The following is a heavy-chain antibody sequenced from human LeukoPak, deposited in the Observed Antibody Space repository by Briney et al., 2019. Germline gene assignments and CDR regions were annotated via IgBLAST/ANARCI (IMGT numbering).Heavy chain of an antibody. J-gene: IGHJ4*02. V-gene: IGHV3-9*03. D-gene: IGHD6-6*01. CDR2: ISWNSGSI. Sequence: GGSLRLSCAASGFTFDDYAMHWVRQAPGKGLEWVSGISWNSGSIGYADSVKGRFTISRDNAKNSLYLQMNSLRGGDMALYYCAKGLVGSSIADFFDYWGQGILVTVSS. CDR1: GFTFDDYA. CDR3: AKGLVGSSIADFFDY.